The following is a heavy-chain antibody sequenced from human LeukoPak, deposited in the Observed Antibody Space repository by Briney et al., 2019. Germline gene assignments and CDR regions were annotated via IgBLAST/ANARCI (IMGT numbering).Heavy chain of an antibody. CDR2: IYSGGST. Sequence: PGGSLRLSCAASGFTVSSNYMSWVRQAPGKGLEWVSVIYSGGSTYYADSVKGRFTISRDNSKNTLYLQMNSLRAEDTAVYYCAKDSGYYYGSGSYVNEPIDMDVWGQGATVTVSS. CDR1: GFTVSSNY. CDR3: AKDSGYYYGSGSYVNEPIDMDV. V-gene: IGHV3-53*01. J-gene: IGHJ6*02. D-gene: IGHD3-10*01.